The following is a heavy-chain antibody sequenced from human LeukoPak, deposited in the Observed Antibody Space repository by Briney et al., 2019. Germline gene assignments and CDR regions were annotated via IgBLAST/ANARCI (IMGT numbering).Heavy chain of an antibody. CDR1: GGSISSSYYY. D-gene: IGHD6-19*01. J-gene: IGHJ4*02. CDR2: IYYSGNT. Sequence: SETLSLTCTVSGGSISSSYYYWGWIRQPPGKGLEWIGSIYYSGNTFYNPSLKSRVTISVDTSKNQFSLRLSSVTAADTAVYYCARVVKQWLAHFDYWGQGTLVTVSS. CDR3: ARVVKQWLAHFDY. V-gene: IGHV4-39*07.